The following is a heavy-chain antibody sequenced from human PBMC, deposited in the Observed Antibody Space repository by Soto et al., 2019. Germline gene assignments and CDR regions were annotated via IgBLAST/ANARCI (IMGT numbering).Heavy chain of an antibody. Sequence: SETLSLTCTVSGGSISSSSYYWGWIRQPPGKGLEWIGSIYYSGSTNYNPSLKSRVTISVDTSKNQFSLKLTSVTAADTAVYYCARDKITGLFDYWGQGTLVTAPQ. D-gene: IGHD2-8*02. CDR1: GGSISSSSYY. V-gene: IGHV4-39*07. CDR3: ARDKITGLFDY. J-gene: IGHJ4*02. CDR2: IYYSGST.